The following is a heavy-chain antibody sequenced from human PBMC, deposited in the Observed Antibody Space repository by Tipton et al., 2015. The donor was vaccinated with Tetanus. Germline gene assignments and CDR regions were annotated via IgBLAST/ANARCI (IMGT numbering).Heavy chain of an antibody. CDR1: GASISSAIYL. D-gene: IGHD4-11*01. Sequence: TLSLTCTVSGASISSAIYLWGWIRQPPGKGLEWIGSVSFTGNTYYNPSLQSRLSMSVDTSRNMFSLKRSSVTAADTAIYYCARLAMTAVTNDYWGQGTLVTVSS. V-gene: IGHV4-39*01. CDR2: VSFTGNT. CDR3: ARLAMTAVTNDY. J-gene: IGHJ4*02.